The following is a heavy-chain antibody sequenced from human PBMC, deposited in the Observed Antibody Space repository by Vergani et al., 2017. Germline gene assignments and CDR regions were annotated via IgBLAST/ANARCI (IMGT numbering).Heavy chain of an antibody. V-gene: IGHV4-59*01. CDR3: AREGAGYSSSWYRGGFDR. CDR2: IYYSGST. CDR1: GGSISSYY. D-gene: IGHD6-13*01. Sequence: QVQLQESGPGLVKPSETLSLTCTVSGGSISSYYWSWIRQPPGKGLEWIGYIYYSGSTNYNPSLKSRVTISVDTSTNQFSLQLSSVTAADTAVYYCAREGAGYSSSWYRGGFDRWGEGTLVTVSS. J-gene: IGHJ5*02.